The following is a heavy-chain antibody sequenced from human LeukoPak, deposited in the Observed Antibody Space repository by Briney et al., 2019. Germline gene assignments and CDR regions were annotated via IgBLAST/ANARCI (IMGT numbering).Heavy chain of an antibody. J-gene: IGHJ3*02. D-gene: IGHD3-10*01. Sequence: GESLKISCKGSGYSFTSYWIGWVRQMPGKGLEWMGIIYPGDSDTRYSPSFQGQVTISADKSISTAYLQWSSLKASDTAMYYCARLQGRMVRGVPNAFDIWGQGTMVTVSS. V-gene: IGHV5-51*01. CDR3: ARLQGRMVRGVPNAFDI. CDR2: IYPGDSDT. CDR1: GYSFTSYW.